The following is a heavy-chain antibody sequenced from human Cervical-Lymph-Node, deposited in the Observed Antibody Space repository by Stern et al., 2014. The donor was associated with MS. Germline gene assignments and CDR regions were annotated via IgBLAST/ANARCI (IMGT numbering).Heavy chain of an antibody. J-gene: IGHJ6*02. V-gene: IGHV1-3*04. CDR2: LNTANGNT. CDR3: TTDRSGWYPPQGLDV. CDR1: GYTFTDYA. Sequence: QVQLGQSGAEVKEPGASVKVSCEASGYTFTDYAIHWVRQAPGQGLEWMGWLNTANGNTKDSQKFQDRVTITRDTSATTAYLELSGLKSEDTAVYYCTTDRSGWYPPQGLDVWGQGTTVVVSS. D-gene: IGHD6-19*01.